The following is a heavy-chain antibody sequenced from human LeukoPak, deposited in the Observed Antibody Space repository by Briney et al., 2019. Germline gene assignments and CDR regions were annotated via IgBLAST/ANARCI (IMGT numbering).Heavy chain of an antibody. CDR3: ARAPGYCGGDCYDSCYFDY. V-gene: IGHV3-30-3*01. D-gene: IGHD2-21*02. CDR1: GFTFSSYA. CDR2: ISYDGSNK. Sequence: PGGSLRLSCAASGFTFSSYAMHWVRQAPGKGLEWVAVISYDGSNKYYADSVKGRFTISRDNSKNTLYLQMNSLRAEDTAVYYCARAPGYCGGDCYDSCYFDYWGQGTLVTVSS. J-gene: IGHJ4*02.